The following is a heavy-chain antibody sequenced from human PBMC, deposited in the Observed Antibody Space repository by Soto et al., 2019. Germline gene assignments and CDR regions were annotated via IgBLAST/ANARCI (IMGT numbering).Heavy chain of an antibody. CDR1: GGSIRSYY. J-gene: IGHJ4*02. D-gene: IGHD5-12*01. Sequence: SETLSLTCPVSGGSIRSYYWSWIRQPPGKGLEWIGYIYYSGSTNYNPSLKSRVTISVDTSKNQFSLKLSSVTAADTAVYYCARGWYSGYDFQFDYWGQGTLVTVS. V-gene: IGHV4-59*01. CDR3: ARGWYSGYDFQFDY. CDR2: IYYSGST.